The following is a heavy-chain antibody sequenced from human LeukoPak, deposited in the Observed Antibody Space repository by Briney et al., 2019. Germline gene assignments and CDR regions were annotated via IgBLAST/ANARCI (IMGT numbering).Heavy chain of an antibody. CDR2: IYYSGST. J-gene: IGHJ4*02. D-gene: IGHD1-26*01. Sequence: SETLSLTCTVSGGSISSSSYYWGWIRQPPGKGLEWIGSIYYSGSTYYNSSLKSRVTISADTSKNQFSLKLRSVTAADTAVYYCARHEVGATLLLDYWGQGTLVTVSS. V-gene: IGHV4-39*01. CDR1: GGSISSSSYY. CDR3: ARHEVGATLLLDY.